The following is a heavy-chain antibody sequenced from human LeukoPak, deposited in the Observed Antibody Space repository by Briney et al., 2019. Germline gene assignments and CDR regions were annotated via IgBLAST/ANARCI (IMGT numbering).Heavy chain of an antibody. V-gene: IGHV4-4*09. CDR2: IYTSGST. Sequence: SETLSLTCTVSGGSISSYYWSWIRQPPGKGLEWIGYIYTSGSTNYNPSLKSRVTMSVDMSKNQFSLKLSSVTAADTAVYYCLGELSFGSYYFDYWGQGTLVTVSS. CDR1: GGSISSYY. CDR3: LGELSFGSYYFDY. J-gene: IGHJ4*02. D-gene: IGHD3-16*02.